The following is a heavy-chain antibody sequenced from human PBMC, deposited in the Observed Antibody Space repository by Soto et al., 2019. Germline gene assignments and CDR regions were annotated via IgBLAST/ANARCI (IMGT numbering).Heavy chain of an antibody. CDR2: INHSGST. CDR1: GGSFSGYY. Sequence: QVQLQQWGAGLLKPSETLSLTCAVYGGSFSGYYWSWIRQPPGKGLERIGEINHSGSTNYNPSLKSRVTISVDTSKNQFSLKLSSVTAADTAVYYCARPYYDFWSGYYDYWGQGTLVTVSS. J-gene: IGHJ4*02. CDR3: ARPYYDFWSGYYDY. V-gene: IGHV4-34*01. D-gene: IGHD3-3*01.